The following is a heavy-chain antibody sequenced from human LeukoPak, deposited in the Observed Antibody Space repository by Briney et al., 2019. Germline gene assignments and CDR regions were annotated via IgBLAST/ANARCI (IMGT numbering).Heavy chain of an antibody. CDR1: GFTVSSNC. V-gene: IGHV3-66*01. J-gene: IGHJ4*02. CDR3: ARGETSSYDY. CDR2: ICSGGST. D-gene: IGHD2-2*01. Sequence: GGSLRLSCAASGFTVSSNCVNWVRQAPGKGLKWVSVICSGGSTNYADSVKGRFTISRDNSKNTLYLQMNSLRAEDTAVYYCARGETSSYDYWGQGTLVTVSS.